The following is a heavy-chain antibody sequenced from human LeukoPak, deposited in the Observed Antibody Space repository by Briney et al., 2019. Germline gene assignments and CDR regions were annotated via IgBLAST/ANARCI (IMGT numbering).Heavy chain of an antibody. CDR1: GFTFSSYW. CDR3: ARGEQWLARAVFDY. Sequence: GGSLRLSCAASGFTFSSYWMHWVRQAPGKGMVWVSRINSDGGSTSYADSVKGRFTISRDNAKNTLYLQMNSLRAEDTAVYYCARGEQWLARAVFDYWGQGTLVTVSS. CDR2: INSDGGST. V-gene: IGHV3-74*01. J-gene: IGHJ4*02. D-gene: IGHD6-19*01.